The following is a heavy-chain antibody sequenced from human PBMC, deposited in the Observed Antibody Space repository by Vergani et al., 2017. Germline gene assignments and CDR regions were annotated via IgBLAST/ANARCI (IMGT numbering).Heavy chain of an antibody. CDR3: ARDILNIVVVPAANILGLDY. CDR1: GYTFTGYY. Sequence: QVQLVQSGAEVKKPGASVKVSCKASGYTFTGYYMHWVRQAPGQGLEWMGWINPNSGGTNYAQKFQGRVTMTRDTSISTAYMELSMLRSDDTAVYYCARDILNIVVVPAANILGLDYWGQGTLVTVSS. D-gene: IGHD2-2*01. CDR2: INPNSGGT. J-gene: IGHJ4*02. V-gene: IGHV1-2*02.